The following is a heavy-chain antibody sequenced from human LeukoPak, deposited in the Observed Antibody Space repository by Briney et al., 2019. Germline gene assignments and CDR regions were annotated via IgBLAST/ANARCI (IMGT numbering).Heavy chain of an antibody. CDR3: AKDRDDYVWGSYLGAFDI. J-gene: IGHJ3*02. V-gene: IGHV3-9*01. CDR1: GFTFDDYA. D-gene: IGHD3-16*01. CDR2: ISWNSDSV. Sequence: GGSLRLSCAASGFTFDDYAMHWVRQAPGKGLEWVSGISWNSDSVVYADSVKGRFTISRDNAKNSLYLQMNSLRAEDTAVFYCAKDRDDYVWGSYLGAFDIWGQGTMVTVSS.